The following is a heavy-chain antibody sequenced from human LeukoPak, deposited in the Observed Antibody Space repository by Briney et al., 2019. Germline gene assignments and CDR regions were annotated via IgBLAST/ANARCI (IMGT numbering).Heavy chain of an antibody. J-gene: IGHJ4*02. D-gene: IGHD3-22*01. CDR3: ARSWVPYYYDSSGYYGY. Sequence: TGGSLRLSCAASGFTFSSYSMNWVRQAPGKGLEWVSSISSSSSYIYYADSVKGRFTISRDNAKNSLYLQMNSLRVEDTAVYYCARSWVPYYYDSSGYYGYWGQGILVTVSS. V-gene: IGHV3-21*01. CDR1: GFTFSSYS. CDR2: ISSSSSYI.